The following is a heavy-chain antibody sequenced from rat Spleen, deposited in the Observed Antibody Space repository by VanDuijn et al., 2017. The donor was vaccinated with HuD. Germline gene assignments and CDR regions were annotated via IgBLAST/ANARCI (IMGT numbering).Heavy chain of an antibody. V-gene: IGHV5-31*01. CDR2: ITNTGGGT. CDR3: ARQSITTKGYFDY. J-gene: IGHJ2*01. Sequence: EVQLVESGGGLVQPGRSLKLSCVASGFTFNNNWMTWIRQAPGKGLEWVASITNTGGGTYYPDSVMGRFTISRDNAKSILYLQMNSLRSEDTATYYCARQSITTKGYFDYWGQGVMVTVSS. D-gene: IGHD1-10*01. CDR1: GFTFNNNW.